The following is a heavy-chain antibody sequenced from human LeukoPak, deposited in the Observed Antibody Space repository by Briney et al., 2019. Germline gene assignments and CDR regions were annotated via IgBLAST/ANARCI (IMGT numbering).Heavy chain of an antibody. Sequence: GGSLRLSCAASGFTFSSYWMSWVRQAPGKGLEWVANIKQDGSEKYYVDSVKGRFTISRDNAKNSLYLQMNSLRAEDTAVYYCARDRGGPRQRLDYWGQGTLVTVSS. D-gene: IGHD3-10*01. CDR3: ARDRGGPRQRLDY. J-gene: IGHJ4*02. V-gene: IGHV3-7*01. CDR2: IKQDGSEK. CDR1: GFTFSSYW.